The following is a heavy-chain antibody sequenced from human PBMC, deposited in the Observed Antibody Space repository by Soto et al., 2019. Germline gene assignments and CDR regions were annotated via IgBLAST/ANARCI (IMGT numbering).Heavy chain of an antibody. D-gene: IGHD1-7*01. CDR1: GYTFTGYY. Sequence: ASVKVSCKASGYTFTGYYMHWVRQAPGQGLEWMGWINPNSGGTNYAQKFQGRVTMTRDTSISTAYMELSRLRSDDTAVYYCARRELSNYYYYGMDVWGQGTKVTVS. V-gene: IGHV1-2*02. J-gene: IGHJ6*02. CDR2: INPNSGGT. CDR3: ARRELSNYYYYGMDV.